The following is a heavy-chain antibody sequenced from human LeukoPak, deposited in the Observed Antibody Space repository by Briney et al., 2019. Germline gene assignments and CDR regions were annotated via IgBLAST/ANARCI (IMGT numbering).Heavy chain of an antibody. CDR3: AKSNVYGLVDI. D-gene: IGHD3-10*01. V-gene: IGHV4-59*12. J-gene: IGHJ3*02. Sequence: SETLSLTCTVSGGSINSYYLNWIRQPPGKGLEWIGYIYYGGSTNYNPSLKSRVTISMDTSNTQFSLRLTSVTAADTAVYYCAKSNVYGLVDIWGQRTMVTVSS. CDR1: GGSINSYY. CDR2: IYYGGST.